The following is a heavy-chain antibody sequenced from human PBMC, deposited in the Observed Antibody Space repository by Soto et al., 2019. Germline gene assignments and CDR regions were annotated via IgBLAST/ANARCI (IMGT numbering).Heavy chain of an antibody. CDR1: GYRFTGYY. V-gene: IGHV1-2*04. CDR3: GRAFRYGGSGYYFDY. Sequence: ASVKVSCKASGYRFTGYYVHWVRQAPRQGLEWMGWINPNSGGTNYAQKFQGLVTMTRDTSISTAYMELSSLRSDDTAVYYCGRAFRYGGSGYYFDYWGQGTPVTVSS. J-gene: IGHJ4*02. D-gene: IGHD3-22*01. CDR2: INPNSGGT.